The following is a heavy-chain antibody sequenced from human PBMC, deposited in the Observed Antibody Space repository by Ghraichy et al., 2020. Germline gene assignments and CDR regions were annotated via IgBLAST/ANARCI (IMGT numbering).Heavy chain of an antibody. CDR1: GDSISSYY. CDR3: ARFSEGNFDY. J-gene: IGHJ4*02. Sequence: SETLSLTCTVSGDSISSYYWSWIRQPPGKGLEWIGYIYYSGSTNYNPSLKSRVTISVDTSKNQFSLKLSSVTAADTAVYYCARFSEGNFDYWGQGTLVTVSS. CDR2: IYYSGST. V-gene: IGHV4-59*01.